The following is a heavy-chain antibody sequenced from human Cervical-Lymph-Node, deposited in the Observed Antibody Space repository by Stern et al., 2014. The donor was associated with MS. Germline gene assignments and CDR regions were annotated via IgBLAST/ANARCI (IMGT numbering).Heavy chain of an antibody. CDR3: ARWIAAPRYYGMDV. V-gene: IGHV4-31*03. Sequence: VQLVESGPGLVKPSQTLSLTCNVSGGSMSSGGYYWSWIRQHPGKGLEWIGYIYHSGSAYYNPSLKSRVLISVDTAKEQFSLKLTSVTAADTAVYYCARWIAAPRYYGMDVWGHGTTVTVSS. CDR2: IYHSGSA. J-gene: IGHJ6*02. CDR1: GGSMSSGGYY. D-gene: IGHD6-13*01.